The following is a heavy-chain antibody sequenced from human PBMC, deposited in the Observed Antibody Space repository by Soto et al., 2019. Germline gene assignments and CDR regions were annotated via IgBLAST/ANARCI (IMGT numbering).Heavy chain of an antibody. V-gene: IGHV3-30*03. Sequence: QVQLVESGGGVVQPGRSLRLSCAASGFTFSNYGMHWVRQAPGKGLEWVAVISYDGSNKYYADSVKGRFTTSRDNTKNTLYLQMNSLRAEDTAVYYCARDLLRYFDWSAFDYWGQGTLVTVSS. CDR2: ISYDGSNK. D-gene: IGHD3-9*01. CDR1: GFTFSNYG. J-gene: IGHJ4*02. CDR3: ARDLLRYFDWSAFDY.